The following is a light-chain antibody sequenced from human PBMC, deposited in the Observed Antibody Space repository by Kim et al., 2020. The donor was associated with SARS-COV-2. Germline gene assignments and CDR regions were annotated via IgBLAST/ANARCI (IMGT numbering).Light chain of an antibody. Sequence: QLVLTQSPSASASLGASVKLTCTLSSRHSGYAIAWHQQQPEKGPRYLMNLNSDGSHSKGDGIPDRFSGSSSGAERYLTIPSLQSEDEADYSCQTWGTGIQVFGGGTQLTVL. CDR2: LNSDGSH. V-gene: IGLV4-69*01. J-gene: IGLJ2*01. CDR1: SRHSGYA. CDR3: QTWGTGIQV.